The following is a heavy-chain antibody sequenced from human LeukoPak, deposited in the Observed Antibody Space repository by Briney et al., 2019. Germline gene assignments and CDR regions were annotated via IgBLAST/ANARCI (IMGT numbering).Heavy chain of an antibody. J-gene: IGHJ4*02. CDR3: ARAPGRDLDY. CDR1: GFTFSNYD. D-gene: IGHD3-3*01. Sequence: PGRSLRLSCAASGFTFSNYDMHWVRQAPGKGLEWVALIRYDGRNKYSADSVKGRCTISRDNSKSTLYLQMNSLRADDTAVYYCARAPGRDLDYWGKGTLVTVSS. V-gene: IGHV3-33*01. CDR2: IRYDGRNK.